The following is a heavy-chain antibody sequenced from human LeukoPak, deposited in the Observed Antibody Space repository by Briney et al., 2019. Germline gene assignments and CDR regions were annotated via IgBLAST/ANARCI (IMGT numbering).Heavy chain of an antibody. CDR1: GFTFSSYA. CDR2: ISYDGSNK. D-gene: IGHD2-15*01. J-gene: IGHJ3*02. V-gene: IGHV3-30*18. Sequence: GGSLRLSCAASGFTFSSYAMSWVRQAPGKGLEWVAVISYDGSNKYYADSVKGRFTISRDNSKNTLYLQMNSLRAEDTAVYYCAKGGGYCSGGSCDAFDIWGQGTMVTVSS. CDR3: AKGGGYCSGGSCDAFDI.